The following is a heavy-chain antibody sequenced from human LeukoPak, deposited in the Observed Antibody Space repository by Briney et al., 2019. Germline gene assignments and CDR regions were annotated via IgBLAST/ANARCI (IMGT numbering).Heavy chain of an antibody. J-gene: IGHJ4*02. D-gene: IGHD4-17*01. Sequence: SETLSLTCTVSGGSISSGDYYWSWIRQPPGKGLEWDGYIYFSGYTYYNPSLRSRVSISIDTSKNRFSLNLNSVTAADTAVYYCTRVANGDYFDFWGQGTLVTVSS. CDR3: TRVANGDYFDF. V-gene: IGHV4-30-4*01. CDR1: GGSISSGDYY. CDR2: IYFSGYT.